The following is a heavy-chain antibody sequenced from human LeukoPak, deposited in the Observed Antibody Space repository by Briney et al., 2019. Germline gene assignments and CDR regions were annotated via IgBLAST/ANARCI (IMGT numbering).Heavy chain of an antibody. D-gene: IGHD1-26*01. CDR2: IYSGGST. CDR1: GFTVSSNY. J-gene: IGHJ3*02. V-gene: IGHV3-66*02. Sequence: GGSLRLSCAASGFTVSSNYMSWVRQAPGKGPEWVSVIYSGGSTYYADSVKGRFTISRDNSKNTLYLQMNSLRAEDTAVYYCARDSWAGATYDAFDIWGQGTMVAVSS. CDR3: ARDSWAGATYDAFDI.